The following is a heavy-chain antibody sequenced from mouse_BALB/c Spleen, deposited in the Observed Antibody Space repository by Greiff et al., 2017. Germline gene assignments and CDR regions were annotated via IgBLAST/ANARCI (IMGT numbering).Heavy chain of an antibody. D-gene: IGHD4-1*01. V-gene: IGHV5-6*03. J-gene: IGHJ2*01. Sequence: DVMLVESGGGLVQPGGSRKLSCAASGFTFSSYGMSWVRQTPDKRLEWVATISSGGSYTYYPDSVKGRFTISRDNAKNTLYLQMSSLKSEDTAMYYCARRTGPYYFDYWGQGTTLTVSS. CDR2: ISSGGSYT. CDR3: ARRTGPYYFDY. CDR1: GFTFSSYG.